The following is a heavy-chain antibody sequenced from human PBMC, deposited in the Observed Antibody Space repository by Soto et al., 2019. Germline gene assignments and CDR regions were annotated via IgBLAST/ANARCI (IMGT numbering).Heavy chain of an antibody. V-gene: IGHV4-39*01. CDR1: GGSIRVQSYY. D-gene: IGHD1-20*01. CDR3: TRRYNWNGYYFDP. CDR2: SYYSGTS. J-gene: IGHJ5*02. Sequence: SETLSLTCTVSGGSIRVQSYYWTWIRQTPGKGLEWVGSSYYSGTSYFNPALKGRVTISVDTSTNQFSLRLTSVTAADTAVYYCTRRYNWNGYYFDPWGQGTLVTVSS.